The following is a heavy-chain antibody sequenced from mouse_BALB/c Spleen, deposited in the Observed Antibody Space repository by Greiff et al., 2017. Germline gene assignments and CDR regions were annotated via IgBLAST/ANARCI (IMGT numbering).Heavy chain of an antibody. J-gene: IGHJ3*01. Sequence: VQGVESGAELARPGASVKLSCKASGYTFTDYYINWVKQRTGQGLEWIGEIYPGSGNTYYNEKFKGKATLTADKSSSTAYMQLSSLTSEDSAVYFCARSYYGNSFAYWGQGTLVTVSA. D-gene: IGHD2-10*01. CDR3: ARSYYGNSFAY. CDR2: IYPGSGNT. V-gene: IGHV1-77*01. CDR1: GYTFTDYY.